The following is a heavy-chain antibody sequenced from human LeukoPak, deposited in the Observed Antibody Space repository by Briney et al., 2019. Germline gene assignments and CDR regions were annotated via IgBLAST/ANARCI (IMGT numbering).Heavy chain of an antibody. J-gene: IGHJ2*01. V-gene: IGHV4-31*03. Sequence: SETLSLTCTVSGGSISSGGYYWSWIRQHPGKGLERIGYIYYSGSTYYNPSLKSRVTISVDTSKNQFSLKLSSVTAADTAVYYCAREHDSSSWGPLYWYFDLWGRGTLVTVSS. CDR3: AREHDSSSWGPLYWYFDL. D-gene: IGHD6-13*01. CDR2: IYYSGST. CDR1: GGSISSGGYY.